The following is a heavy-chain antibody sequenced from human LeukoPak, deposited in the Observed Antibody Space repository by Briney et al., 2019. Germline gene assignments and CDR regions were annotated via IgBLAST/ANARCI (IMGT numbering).Heavy chain of an antibody. CDR2: IGTAGDP. CDR1: GFTFSSYD. D-gene: IGHD3-10*01. Sequence: GGSLRLSCAASGFTFSSYDMHWVRQATGKGLEWVSAIGTAGDPYYPGSVKGRFTISRENAKNSLYLQMNSLRAGDTAVYYCARGTWVYYGSGSYYTNYGMDVWGKGTTVTVSS. J-gene: IGHJ6*04. V-gene: IGHV3-13*05. CDR3: ARGTWVYYGSGSYYTNYGMDV.